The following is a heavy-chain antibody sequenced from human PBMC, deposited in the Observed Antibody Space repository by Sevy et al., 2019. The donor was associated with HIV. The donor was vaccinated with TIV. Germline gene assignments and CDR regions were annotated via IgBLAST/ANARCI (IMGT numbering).Heavy chain of an antibody. J-gene: IGHJ4*02. V-gene: IGHV4-59*01. CDR1: GGSISSYY. CDR2: IYYSGST. Sequence: SETLSLTCTVSGGSISSYYWSWIRQPPGKGLEWIGYIYYSGSTNYNPSLKSRVTISVDTSKNPFSLKLSSVTAADTAVYYCARGGITGTTDYWGQGTLVTVSS. D-gene: IGHD1-7*01. CDR3: ARGGITGTTDY.